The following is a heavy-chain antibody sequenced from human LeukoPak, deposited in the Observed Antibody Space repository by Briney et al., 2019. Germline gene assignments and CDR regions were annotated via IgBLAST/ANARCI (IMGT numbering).Heavy chain of an antibody. V-gene: IGHV4-59*01. D-gene: IGHD1-26*01. CDR1: GGSISSYY. CDR2: IYYSGST. Sequence: SETLSLTCTVSGGSISSYYWSWIRQPPGKGLEWIGYIYYSGSTNYNPSLKSRVTISIDTSKNQFSLKLSSVTAADTAVYYCARSMVGATRFDYWGQGTLVTVSS. J-gene: IGHJ4*02. CDR3: ARSMVGATRFDY.